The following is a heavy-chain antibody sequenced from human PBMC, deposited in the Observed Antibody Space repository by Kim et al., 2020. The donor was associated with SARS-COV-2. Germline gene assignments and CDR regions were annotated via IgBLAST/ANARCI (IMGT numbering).Heavy chain of an antibody. CDR3: ARGNYDILTGPDTDFDY. CDR2: IYYSGST. J-gene: IGHJ4*02. V-gene: IGHV4-31*03. Sequence: SETLSLTCTVSGGSISSGGYYWSWIRQHPWKGLELIGYIYYSGSTYYNPSLKSRVTISVDTPKNQFSLKLSSVTAADTAVYYCARGNYDILTGPDTDFDYWGQGTLVTVSS. CDR1: GGSISSGGYY. D-gene: IGHD3-9*01.